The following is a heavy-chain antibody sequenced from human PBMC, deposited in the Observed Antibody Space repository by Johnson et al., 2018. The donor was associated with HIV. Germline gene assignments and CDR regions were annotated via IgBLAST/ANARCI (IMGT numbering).Heavy chain of an antibody. V-gene: IGHV3-30*19. Sequence: QVQLVESGGGVVQPGRSLRLSCAASGFTFSSYGVHWVRQAPGKGLEWVAVISYDGSNKYYADSVKGRFTISRDNSKNTLYLQMNSLRAEDTAVYYCAKDMGGCSGGSCYLKGAFDIWGQGTMVTVSS. CDR1: GFTFSSYG. CDR3: AKDMGGCSGGSCYLKGAFDI. CDR2: ISYDGSNK. D-gene: IGHD2-15*01. J-gene: IGHJ3*02.